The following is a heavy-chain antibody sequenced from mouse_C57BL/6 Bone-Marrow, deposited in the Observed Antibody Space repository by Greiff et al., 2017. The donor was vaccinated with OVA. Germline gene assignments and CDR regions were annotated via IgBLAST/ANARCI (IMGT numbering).Heavy chain of an antibody. CDR3: ARGPLLNYAMDY. J-gene: IGHJ4*01. D-gene: IGHD2-12*01. V-gene: IGHV1-69*01. Sequence: QVQLKQPGAELVMPGASVKLSCKASGYTFTSYWMHWVKQRPGQGLEWIGEIDPSDSYTNYNQKFKGKSTLTVDKSSSTTYMQLSSLTSEDSAVYYCARGPLLNYAMDYWGQGTSVTVSS. CDR2: IDPSDSYT. CDR1: GYTFTSYW.